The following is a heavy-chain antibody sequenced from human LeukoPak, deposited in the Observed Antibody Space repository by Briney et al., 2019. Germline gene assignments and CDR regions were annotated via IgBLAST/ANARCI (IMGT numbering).Heavy chain of an antibody. D-gene: IGHD3-22*01. CDR1: GGSIRSSSYN. CDR3: GASYDSSGYYRIDY. CDR2: IYHSGST. Sequence: SETLSLTCTVSGGSIRSSSYNWGWIRQPPGKGLEWIGSIYHSGSTYYNPSLKSRVTISVDTSKNQFSLKLSSVTAADTAVYYCGASYDSSGYYRIDYWGQGTLVTVSS. J-gene: IGHJ4*02. V-gene: IGHV4-39*07.